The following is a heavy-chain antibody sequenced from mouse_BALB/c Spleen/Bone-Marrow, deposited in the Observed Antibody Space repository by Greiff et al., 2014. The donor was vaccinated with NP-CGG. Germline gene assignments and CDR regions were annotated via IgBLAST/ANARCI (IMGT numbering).Heavy chain of an antibody. CDR3: ARDPGFAY. Sequence: EVKLVESGGGLVQPGGSLKLSCAASGFTFSSYGMSWVRQTPDKRLELVATINSYGGSTYYPDSVKGRFTISRDNAKNTLYLQISSLKSEDTAMYFCARDPGFAYWGQGTLVTVSA. V-gene: IGHV5-6-3*01. CDR1: GFTFSSYG. CDR2: INSYGGST. J-gene: IGHJ3*01.